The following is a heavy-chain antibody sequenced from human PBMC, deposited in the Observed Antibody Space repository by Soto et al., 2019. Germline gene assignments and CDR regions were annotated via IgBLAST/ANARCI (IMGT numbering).Heavy chain of an antibody. J-gene: IGHJ6*02. V-gene: IGHV3-74*03. D-gene: IGHD2-21*01. CDR1: GFTFDNYG. CDR3: ARGGLQHALDV. CDR2: VNNDGTDT. Sequence: GGSLRLSCAASGFTFDNYGMSWVRQAPGKGRVWVSRVNNDGTDTTHAASVKGRFTISRDNAENTLYLQMNSLRAEDTAVYYCARGGLQHALDVWGQGSTVTVSS.